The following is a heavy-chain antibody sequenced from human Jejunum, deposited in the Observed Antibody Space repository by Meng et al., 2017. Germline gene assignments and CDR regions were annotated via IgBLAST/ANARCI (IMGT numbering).Heavy chain of an antibody. CDR2: IGRGTDT. CDR3: AKHLSGSYTFDY. J-gene: IGHJ4*02. D-gene: IGHD1-26*01. Sequence: EVGVVGAGGGCVQPGWSLRLSCVASGFTFSTNYMSWGRRAPGRGLEWVSAIGRGTDTYYADSVKGRFTISRDKPMNTLYLEMNSLRAEDTAVYYCAKHLSGSYTFDYWGQGTLVTVSS. V-gene: IGHV3-23*04. CDR1: GFTFSTNY.